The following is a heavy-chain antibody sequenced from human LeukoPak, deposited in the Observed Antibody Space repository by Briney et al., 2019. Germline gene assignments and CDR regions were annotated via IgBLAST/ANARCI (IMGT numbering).Heavy chain of an antibody. J-gene: IGHJ4*02. V-gene: IGHV4-61*02. CDR1: VGSISSSSYY. Sequence: SQTLSLTCTVSVGSISSSSYYWSWIRQPAGKGLEWIGRIYTSGSTNYNPSLKSRVTISVDTSKNQFSLKLSSVTAADTAVYYCARALEYYDFWSGYSYFDYWGQGTLVTVSS. D-gene: IGHD3-3*01. CDR2: IYTSGST. CDR3: ARALEYYDFWSGYSYFDY.